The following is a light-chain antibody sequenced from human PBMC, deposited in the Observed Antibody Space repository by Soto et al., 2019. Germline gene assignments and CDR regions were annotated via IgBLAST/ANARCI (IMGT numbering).Light chain of an antibody. V-gene: IGKV3-15*01. CDR1: QHVSSN. J-gene: IGKJ4*01. CDR2: DAS. CDR3: QHYVTWPLT. Sequence: EIVMTQSPATLSVSPGESATLSCRDSQHVSSNLAWYQQKPGQAPRLLIYDASTRASGIPARFSGSGSGTESTLSISSLQSEDFAVYFCQHYVTWPLTFGGGTTVEI.